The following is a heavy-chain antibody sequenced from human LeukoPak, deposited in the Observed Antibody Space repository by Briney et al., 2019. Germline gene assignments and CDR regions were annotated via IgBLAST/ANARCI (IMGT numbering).Heavy chain of an antibody. CDR1: GFTFDDYA. D-gene: IGHD1-26*01. CDR2: ISGDGGST. CDR3: AKDMSGSYYRIRYYYYGMDV. J-gene: IGHJ6*02. V-gene: IGHV3-43*02. Sequence: GGSLRLSCAASGFTFDDYAMHWVRQAPGKGLEWVSLISGDGGSTYYADSVKGRFTISRDNSKNSLYLQMNSLRTEDTALYYCAKDMSGSYYRIRYYYYGMDVWGQGTTVTVSS.